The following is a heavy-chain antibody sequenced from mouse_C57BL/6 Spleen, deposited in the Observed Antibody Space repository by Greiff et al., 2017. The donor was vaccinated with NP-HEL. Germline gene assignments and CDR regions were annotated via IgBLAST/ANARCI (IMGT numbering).Heavy chain of an antibody. CDR3: ARLSLDYYAMDY. D-gene: IGHD3-3*01. CDR2: IDPSDSYT. J-gene: IGHJ4*01. V-gene: IGHV1-69*01. CDR1: GYTFTSYW. Sequence: VQLQQPGAELVMPGASVKLSCKASGYTFTSYWMHWVKQRPGQGLEWIGEIDPSDSYTNYNQKFKGKSTLTVDKSSSTAYMQLSSLTSEDSAVYYCARLSLDYYAMDYWGQGTSVTVSS.